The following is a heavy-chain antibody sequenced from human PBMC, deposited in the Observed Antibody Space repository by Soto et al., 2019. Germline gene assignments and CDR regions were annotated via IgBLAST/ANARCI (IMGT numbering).Heavy chain of an antibody. D-gene: IGHD2-2*01. CDR3: ARFCGSSTSCYVG. V-gene: IGHV3-21*01. J-gene: IGHJ4*02. Sequence: PGGSLRLSCAASGFTFSSYSMNWVRQAPGKGLEWVSSISSSSSYIYYADSVKGRFTISRDNAKNSLYLQMNSLRAEDTAVYYCARFCGSSTSCYVGWGQGTLVTVSS. CDR2: ISSSSSYI. CDR1: GFTFSSYS.